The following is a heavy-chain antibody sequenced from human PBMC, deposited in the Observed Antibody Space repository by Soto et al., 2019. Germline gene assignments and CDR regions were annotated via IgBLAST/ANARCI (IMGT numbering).Heavy chain of an antibody. V-gene: IGHV3-11*05. J-gene: IGHJ4*02. CDR1: GSSCRDYY. CDR3: TGGQDNLSVNFYY. Sequence: QVQLVESGGGLVKPGGSLRLSCAASGSSCRDYYMSWIRQSPGKGLEWLSYITSSSSYTHYAASVKGRFTNSRDNAKNSLYLQMNSLRAEDTAVYYCTGGQDNLSVNFYYGGQGTPVTVSS. CDR2: ITSSSSYT. D-gene: IGHD1-1*01.